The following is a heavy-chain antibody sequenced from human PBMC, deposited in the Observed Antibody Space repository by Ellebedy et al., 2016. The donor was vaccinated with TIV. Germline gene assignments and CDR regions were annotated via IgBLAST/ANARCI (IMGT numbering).Heavy chain of an antibody. V-gene: IGHV3-7*01. CDR2: IKHDGSEK. CDR1: GFTFSNYW. J-gene: IGHJ4*02. CDR3: ARDQGGGWYERDY. Sequence: GESLKISCEVSGFTFSNYWMTWVRQAPGKGLEWVANIKHDGSEKYYVDSVKGRFTISRDNAKNSLYLQMDSLRAEDTALYYCARDQGGGWYERDYWGQGTLVTVSS. D-gene: IGHD6-19*01.